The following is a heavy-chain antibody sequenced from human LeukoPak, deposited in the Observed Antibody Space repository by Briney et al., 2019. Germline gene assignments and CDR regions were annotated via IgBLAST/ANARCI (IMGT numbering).Heavy chain of an antibody. CDR1: GFTASSNY. D-gene: IGHD1-26*01. Sequence: GGSLRLSCAASGFTASSNYMSWVRQAPGKGLEWVSVIYSGGSTYYADSVKGRFTISRDNSKDTLYLQMNSLRAEDTAVYYCARDGGSYYFDYWGQGTLVTVSS. CDR3: ARDGGSYYFDY. CDR2: IYSGGST. J-gene: IGHJ4*02. V-gene: IGHV3-66*01.